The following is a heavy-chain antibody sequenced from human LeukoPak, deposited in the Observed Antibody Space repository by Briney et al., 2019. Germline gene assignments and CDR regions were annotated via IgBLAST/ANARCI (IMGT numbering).Heavy chain of an antibody. D-gene: IGHD2-2*01. V-gene: IGHV3-30*02. CDR2: IRYDGSNK. Sequence: GGSLRLSCAASGFTFSSYGMHWVRQAPGKGLEWVAFIRYDGSNKYYADSVKGRFTISRDNSKNTLYLQMNSLRAEDTAVYYCVRIVVRSMDVWGKGTTVTVSS. CDR1: GFTFSSYG. CDR3: VRIVVRSMDV. J-gene: IGHJ6*03.